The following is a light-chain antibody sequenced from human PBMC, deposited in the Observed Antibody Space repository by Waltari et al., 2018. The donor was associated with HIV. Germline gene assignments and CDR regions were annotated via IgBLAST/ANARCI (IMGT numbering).Light chain of an antibody. CDR2: GKT. Sequence: QSALTQPASVSGSPGQSITISCTGTSDDIGLYNFVSWYQKHPDKAPQRIIYGKTNPPSGVSYRFSGSKSDNTASLTMSGLQAEDEADYYCSSFATSDTLLFGGGTKLTVL. J-gene: IGLJ2*01. CDR1: SDDIGLYNF. CDR3: SSFATSDTLL. V-gene: IGLV2-14*01.